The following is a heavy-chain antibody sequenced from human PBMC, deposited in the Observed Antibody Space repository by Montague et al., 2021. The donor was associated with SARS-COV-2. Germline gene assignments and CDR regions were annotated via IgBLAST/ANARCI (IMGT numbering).Heavy chain of an antibody. J-gene: IGHJ6*02. V-gene: IGHV4-39*07. CDR2: IYYSGST. CDR3: ARDKAEYIVVVPAVPLAYGMDV. CDR1: GGSISSSSYY. Sequence: SETLSLTCTVSGGSISSSSYYWGWIRQPPGKGLERIGSIYYSGSTYYNPSLKSRVTISVDTSKNQFSLKLSSVTAADTAVYYCARDKAEYIVVVPAVPLAYGMDVWGQGTTVTVSS. D-gene: IGHD2-2*01.